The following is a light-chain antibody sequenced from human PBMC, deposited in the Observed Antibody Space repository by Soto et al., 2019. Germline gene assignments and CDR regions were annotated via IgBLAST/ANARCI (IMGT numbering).Light chain of an antibody. Sequence: DIQLTQSPSFLSASVGDRVTITCRASQGISSYLAWYQQKPGKAPKLLIYAASTLQSGVPSRFSGSGSGTEFTLTISSLQPEDLATYYCQQLNSYIVTFGQGTKVEIK. V-gene: IGKV1-9*01. J-gene: IGKJ1*01. CDR3: QQLNSYIVT. CDR2: AAS. CDR1: QGISSY.